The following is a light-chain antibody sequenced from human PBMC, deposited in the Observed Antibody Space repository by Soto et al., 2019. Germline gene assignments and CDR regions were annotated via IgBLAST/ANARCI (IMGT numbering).Light chain of an antibody. CDR2: DAS. V-gene: IGKV1-5*01. CDR3: QQYNSYSLT. J-gene: IGKJ1*01. Sequence: DIQMTQSPSTLSASVGDRVPMTCRASQSISSWLAWYQQKPGKAPKLLIYDASSLESGVPSRFSGSGSGTEFTLTISSLQPDDFATYYCQQYNSYSLTFGQGTKVDIK. CDR1: QSISSW.